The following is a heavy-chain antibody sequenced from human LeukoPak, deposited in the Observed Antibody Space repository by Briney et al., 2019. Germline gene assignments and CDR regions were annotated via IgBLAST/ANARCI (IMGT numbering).Heavy chain of an antibody. V-gene: IGHV1-69*05. CDR2: IIPIFGTT. Sequence: SVKVSCKASGGTFSSYAISWVRQAPGQGLEWMGGIIPIFGTTNYAQKLQGRATMTTDTSTSTAYMELRSLRSDDTAVYYCARANLGGAFDIWGQGTMVTVSS. J-gene: IGHJ3*02. CDR1: GGTFSSYA. CDR3: ARANLGGAFDI. D-gene: IGHD3-10*01.